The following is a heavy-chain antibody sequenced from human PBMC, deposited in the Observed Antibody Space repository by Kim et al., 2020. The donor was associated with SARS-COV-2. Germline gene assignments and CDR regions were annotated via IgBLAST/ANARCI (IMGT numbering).Heavy chain of an antibody. V-gene: IGHV5-51*01. Sequence: GESLKISCKGSGYSFTSYWIGWVRQMPGKGLEWMGIIYPGDSDTRYSPSFQGQATISADKSINTAYLQWSSLKASDTAMYYCARQETQQNMVGAVWREYKWFDPWGQGTLVTVSS. CDR3: ARQETQQNMVGAVWREYKWFDP. CDR1: GYSFTSYW. D-gene: IGHD3-10*01. J-gene: IGHJ5*02. CDR2: IYPGDSDT.